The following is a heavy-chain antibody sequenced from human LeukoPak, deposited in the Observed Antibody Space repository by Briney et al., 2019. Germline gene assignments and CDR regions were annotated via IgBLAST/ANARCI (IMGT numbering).Heavy chain of an antibody. CDR1: GGTFSSYD. Sequence: SVKVSCKASGGTFSSYDISWVRQAPGQGLEWMGRIIPILGIANYAQKFQGRVTITADKSTSTAYMELSSLRSEDTAVYYCARVRLLWFGEFSYYYYGMDVWGQGTTVTVSS. J-gene: IGHJ6*02. CDR3: ARVRLLWFGEFSYYYYGMDV. CDR2: IIPILGIA. D-gene: IGHD3-10*01. V-gene: IGHV1-69*04.